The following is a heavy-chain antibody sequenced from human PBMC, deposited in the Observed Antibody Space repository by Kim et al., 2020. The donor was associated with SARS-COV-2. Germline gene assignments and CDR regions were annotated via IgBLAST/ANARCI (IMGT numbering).Heavy chain of an antibody. CDR1: GFTFSSYS. Sequence: GGSLRLSCAASGFTFSSYSMNWVRQAPGKGLEWVSSISSSSSYIYYADSVKGRFTIPRDNAKNSLYLQMNSLRAEDTAVYYCARHREPYYDFWSGYYSSLYGMDVWGQGTTVTVSS. J-gene: IGHJ6*02. D-gene: IGHD3-3*01. CDR2: ISSSSSYI. V-gene: IGHV3-21*01. CDR3: ARHREPYYDFWSGYYSSLYGMDV.